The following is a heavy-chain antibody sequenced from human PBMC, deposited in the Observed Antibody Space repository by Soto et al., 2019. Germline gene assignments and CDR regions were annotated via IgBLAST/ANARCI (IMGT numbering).Heavy chain of an antibody. CDR1: GYSFTSYW. D-gene: IGHD3-3*01. J-gene: IGHJ4*02. CDR2: IDPSDSYT. V-gene: IGHV5-10-1*01. CDR3: ARLNGYDFYPFDY. Sequence: GESLKISCNGSGYSFTSYWISWVRQMPGKGLEWMGRIDPSDSYTNYSPSFQGHVTISADKSISTAYLQWSSLKASDTAMYYCARLNGYDFYPFDYWGQGTLVTVSS.